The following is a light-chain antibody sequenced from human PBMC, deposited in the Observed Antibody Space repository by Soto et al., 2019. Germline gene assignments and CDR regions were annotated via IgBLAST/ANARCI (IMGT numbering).Light chain of an antibody. Sequence: DIQITQSPSSLSESAGDRVTITCRASQGISTYLNWYQQKPGKAPKLLIYAASSLQSGVPSRFSGSGSETDFTLTISSLQPEDFATYYCQQSYSTTWTFGQGTKVDIK. V-gene: IGKV1-39*01. CDR3: QQSYSTTWT. CDR2: AAS. J-gene: IGKJ1*01. CDR1: QGISTY.